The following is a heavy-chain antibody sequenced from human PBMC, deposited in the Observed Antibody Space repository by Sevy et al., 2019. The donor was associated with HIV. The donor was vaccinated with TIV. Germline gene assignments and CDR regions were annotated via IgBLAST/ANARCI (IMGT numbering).Heavy chain of an antibody. V-gene: IGHV4-39*01. J-gene: IGHJ4*02. CDR2: IYYSGST. CDR1: GGSISSSSYY. CDR3: ARSEVIGYSSSWSTPFFGGEVNFDY. Sequence: SETLSLTCTVSGGSISSSSYYWGWIRQPPGKGLEWIGSIYYSGSTYYNPSLKSRVTISVDTSKNQFSLKLSSVTAADTAVYYCARSEVIGYSSSWSTPFFGGEVNFDYWGQGTLVTVSS. D-gene: IGHD6-13*01.